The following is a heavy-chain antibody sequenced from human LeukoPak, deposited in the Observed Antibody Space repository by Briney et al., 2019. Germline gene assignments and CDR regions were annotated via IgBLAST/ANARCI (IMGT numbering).Heavy chain of an antibody. D-gene: IGHD5-12*01. CDR2: ISSGGNTK. CDR1: GFSFSSSE. V-gene: IGHV3-48*03. CDR3: ARLGYSGYDFDY. Sequence: PGGSLRLSCAASGFSFSSSEMNWVRQAPGKGPEWVSHISSGGNTKYYADSVRGRFTISRDNAKNTLYLQMNSLRAEDTAVYYCARLGYSGYDFDYWGQGTLVTVSS. J-gene: IGHJ4*02.